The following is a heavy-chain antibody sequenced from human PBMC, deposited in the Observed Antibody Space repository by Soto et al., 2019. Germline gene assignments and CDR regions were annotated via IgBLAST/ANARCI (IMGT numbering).Heavy chain of an antibody. J-gene: IGHJ2*01. CDR3: TTVPVYSLWYSDL. CDR2: IKSKTDGGTT. D-gene: IGHD6-6*01. V-gene: IGHV3-15*01. CDR1: GFTFSNAW. Sequence: GGSLRLSCAASGFTFSNAWMSWVRQAPGKGLEWVGRIKSKTDGGTTDYAAPVKGRFTISRDDSKNTLYLQMNSLKTEDTAVYYCTTVPVYSLWYSDLWGRGTLVTVSS.